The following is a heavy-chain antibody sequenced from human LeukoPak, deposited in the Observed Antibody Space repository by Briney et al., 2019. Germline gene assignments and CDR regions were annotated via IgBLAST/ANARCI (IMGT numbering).Heavy chain of an antibody. J-gene: IGHJ4*02. V-gene: IGHV4-39*07. CDR3: ARSPETNYYGSSGTTLYYFDY. CDR1: GGSISSSSYY. D-gene: IGHD3-22*01. CDR2: IYYSGST. Sequence: PSETLSLTCTVSGGSISSSSYYWGWIRQPPGKGLEWIGSIYYSGSTYYNPSLKSRVTISVDTSKNQFSLKLSSVTAADTAVYYCARSPETNYYGSSGTTLYYFDYWGQGTLVTVSS.